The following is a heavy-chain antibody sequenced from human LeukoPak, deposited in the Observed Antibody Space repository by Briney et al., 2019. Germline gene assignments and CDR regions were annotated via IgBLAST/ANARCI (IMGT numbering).Heavy chain of an antibody. D-gene: IGHD2-2*02. CDR1: GYTFTNYY. CDR2: INSSDGGT. Sequence: ASVKVSCKTSGYTFTNYYIHWVRQAPGQGLEWMGIINSSDGGTSYAQKFQGRVTMTRDTSISTAYMELSRLRSDDTAVYYCARDPQNIVVVPAAIIYYYMDVWGKGTTVAVSS. V-gene: IGHV1-46*01. CDR3: ARDPQNIVVVPAAIIYYYMDV. J-gene: IGHJ6*03.